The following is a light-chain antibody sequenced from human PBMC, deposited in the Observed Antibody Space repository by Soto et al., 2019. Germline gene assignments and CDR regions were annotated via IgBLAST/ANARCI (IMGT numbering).Light chain of an antibody. CDR3: QQYYITPRT. Sequence: ESVLTQSPGTLSLSPGEKATLSCRASQSVSSSYLAWYQQKPGQAPRLLIYGASSRATGIPDRFSGSGSGTDFTLTVSRLEPEDFAVYYCQQYYITPRTFGQGTKLEIK. CDR2: GAS. V-gene: IGKV3-20*01. CDR1: QSVSSSY. J-gene: IGKJ2*01.